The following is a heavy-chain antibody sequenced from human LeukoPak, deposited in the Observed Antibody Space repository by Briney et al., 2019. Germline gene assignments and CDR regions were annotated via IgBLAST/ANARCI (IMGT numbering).Heavy chain of an antibody. V-gene: IGHV1-18*01. Sequence: GASVKVSCKASGYTFTSYGISWVRQAPGQGLEWMGWISAYNGNTNYAQKLQGRVTMTTDTSTSTAYMELRSLRSDDTAVYYCARAPCPDQARWNWVPHGGNPCRGYYYYYYMDVWGKGTTVTVSS. D-gene: IGHD4-23*01. CDR1: GYTFTSYG. CDR2: ISAYNGNT. CDR3: ARAPCPDQARWNWVPHGGNPCRGYYYYYYMDV. J-gene: IGHJ6*03.